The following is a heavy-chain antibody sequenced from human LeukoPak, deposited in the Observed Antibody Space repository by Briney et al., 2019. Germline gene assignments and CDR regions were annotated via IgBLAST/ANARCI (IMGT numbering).Heavy chain of an antibody. D-gene: IGHD3/OR15-3a*01. J-gene: IGHJ4*02. CDR2: IYYSGNT. Sequence: SETLSLTCTVPGVSISSSNSYWGWIRQPPGKGLEWIGSIYYSGNTYYNASLKSQVSISIDTSKNQFSLRLTSVTAADTAVYYCTRQTGSGLFILPGGQGTLVTVSS. CDR1: GVSISSSNSY. CDR3: TRQTGSGLFILP. V-gene: IGHV4-39*01.